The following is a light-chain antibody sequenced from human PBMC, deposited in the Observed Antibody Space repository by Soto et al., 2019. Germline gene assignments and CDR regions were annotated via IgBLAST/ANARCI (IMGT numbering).Light chain of an antibody. V-gene: IGKV3-20*01. CDR1: QSVSSSY. Sequence: EFVLTQSPGTLSLSPVERATLSCMASQSVSSSYLAWYQQRPGQAPRLLMYGASSRATGIPDRFSGTGSGTDFTLTISRLEPEDFAVYYCQQFGSAPEGTFGQGTKVDIK. J-gene: IGKJ1*01. CDR2: GAS. CDR3: QQFGSAPEGT.